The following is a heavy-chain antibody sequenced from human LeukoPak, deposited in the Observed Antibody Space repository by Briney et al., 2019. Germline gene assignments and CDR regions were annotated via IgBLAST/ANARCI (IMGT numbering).Heavy chain of an antibody. Sequence: PGGSLRLSCAGSGFTFSSYAMSWVRQAPGKGLEWVSAISGSGGSTYYADSVKGRFTISRDNSKNTLYLQMNSLRAEDTAVYYCAKAPAYIVSNFDHWGQGTLVTVSS. CDR1: GFTFSSYA. V-gene: IGHV3-23*01. D-gene: IGHD5/OR15-5a*01. J-gene: IGHJ4*02. CDR3: AKAPAYIVSNFDH. CDR2: ISGSGGST.